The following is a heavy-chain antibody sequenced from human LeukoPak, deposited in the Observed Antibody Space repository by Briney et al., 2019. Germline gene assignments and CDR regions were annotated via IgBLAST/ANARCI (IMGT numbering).Heavy chain of an antibody. CDR3: ARGQGATNC. V-gene: IGHV3-48*01. J-gene: IGHJ4*02. CDR1: GFTFSVHS. CDR2: ISSTSSTM. Sequence: GGSLRLSCAASGFTFSVHSMNWVRQAPGKGLEWVSYISSTSSTMYYADSVKGRFTISRDNAKNSLFLQMNSLRAEDTAVYYCARGQGATNCWGQGTLVTVSS. D-gene: IGHD1-26*01.